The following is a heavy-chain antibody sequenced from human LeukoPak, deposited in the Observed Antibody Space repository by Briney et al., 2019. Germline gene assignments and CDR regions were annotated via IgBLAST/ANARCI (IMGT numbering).Heavy chain of an antibody. CDR1: GYTFTSYD. CDR3: ARGVIPRGRWYQWVDP. D-gene: IGHD6-13*01. Sequence: ASVKVSCKASGYTFTSYDINWVRQATGQGLEWMGWMNPNSGNTGYAQKFQGRVTMTRNTSISTAYMELSSLRSEDTAVYDCARGVIPRGRWYQWVDPWGQGTLVTVSS. CDR2: MNPNSGNT. V-gene: IGHV1-8*01. J-gene: IGHJ5*02.